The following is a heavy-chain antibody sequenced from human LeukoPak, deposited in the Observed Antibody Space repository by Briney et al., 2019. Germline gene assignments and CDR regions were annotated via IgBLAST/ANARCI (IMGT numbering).Heavy chain of an antibody. CDR2: IYSGGDT. CDR3: ARVRPGYYTYFDY. D-gene: IGHD3/OR15-3a*01. CDR1: GFTFSSNY. V-gene: IGHV3-53*01. Sequence: GGSLRLSCAASGFTFSSNYMGWVRQAPGKGLEWVSVIYSGGDTYYADSVKGRFTISRDNSKNTLYLQMNSLRAEDTAIYYCARVRPGYYTYFDYWGQGTLVTVSS. J-gene: IGHJ4*02.